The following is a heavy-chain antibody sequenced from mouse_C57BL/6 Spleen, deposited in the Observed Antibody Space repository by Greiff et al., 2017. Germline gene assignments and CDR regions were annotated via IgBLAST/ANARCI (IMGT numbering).Heavy chain of an antibody. D-gene: IGHD2-10*02. V-gene: IGHV1-69*01. Sequence: QVQLQQPGAELVMPGASVKLSCKASGYTFTSYWMHWVKQRPGQGLEWIGEIDPSDSYTNYNQKFKGKSTLTVDKSSSTAYMQLSSLTSEDSAVYYCARGYGRYWYFDVWGTGTTVTVSS. J-gene: IGHJ1*03. CDR3: ARGYGRYWYFDV. CDR2: IDPSDSYT. CDR1: GYTFTSYW.